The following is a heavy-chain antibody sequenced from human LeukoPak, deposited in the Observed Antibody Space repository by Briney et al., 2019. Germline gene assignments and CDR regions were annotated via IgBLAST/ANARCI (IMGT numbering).Heavy chain of an antibody. D-gene: IGHD5-18*01. CDR3: AREVDTAMVYFDY. V-gene: IGHV3-11*04. J-gene: IGHJ4*02. CDR1: GFTFSDYY. CDR2: ISSSGSTI. Sequence: PGGSLRLSCAASGFTFSDYYMSWIRQAPGKGLEWVSYISSSGSTIYYADSVKGRFTISRDNAKNSLYLQMNSLRAEDTAVYYCAREVDTAMVYFDYWGQGTLVTVSS.